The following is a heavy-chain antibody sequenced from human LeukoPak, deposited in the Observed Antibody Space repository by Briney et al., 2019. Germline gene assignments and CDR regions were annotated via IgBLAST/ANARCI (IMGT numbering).Heavy chain of an antibody. J-gene: IGHJ4*02. CDR1: GFTFSNYD. D-gene: IGHD2-15*01. V-gene: IGHV3-33*01. CDR3: ARAVAPGNYFDY. Sequence: PGRSLRLSCAASGFTFSNYDMHWVRQAPGKGLEWVAFIWYDGSYECYADSVKGRFTISRDNSKNTLWLQMNSLRAEDTAVYYCARAVAPGNYFDYLGQGTLVTVSS. CDR2: IWYDGSYE.